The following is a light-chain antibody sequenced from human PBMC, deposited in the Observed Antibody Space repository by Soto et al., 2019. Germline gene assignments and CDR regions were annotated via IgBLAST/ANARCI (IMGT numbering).Light chain of an antibody. CDR3: LQDYSYPLT. CDR1: QRIRND. V-gene: IGKV1-6*01. CDR2: AAS. Sequence: AIQMTQSPSSLSASVGDRVTITCRASQRIRNDLAWYQQKPGIAPKLLIYAASSLQSGVPSRFSGSGSGTAFTLPISSLQPEDFATYYCLQDYSYPLTFGGGTKVEIK. J-gene: IGKJ4*01.